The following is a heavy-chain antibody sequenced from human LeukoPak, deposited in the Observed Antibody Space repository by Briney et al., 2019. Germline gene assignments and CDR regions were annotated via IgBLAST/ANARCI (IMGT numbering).Heavy chain of an antibody. J-gene: IGHJ5*02. D-gene: IGHD3-9*01. CDR3: AKGGFYEIFET. Sequence: GGSLRLSCAASGFAFSSYAMSWVRQAPGKGLEWVSAISGSGGSTYYADSVKGRFTISRDNSKNTLYLQMNSLGAEDTAVYYCAKGGFYEIFETWGQGTLVTVSS. V-gene: IGHV3-23*01. CDR2: ISGSGGST. CDR1: GFAFSSYA.